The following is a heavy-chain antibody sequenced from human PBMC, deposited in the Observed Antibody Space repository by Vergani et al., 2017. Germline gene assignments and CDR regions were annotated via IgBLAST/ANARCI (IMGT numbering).Heavy chain of an antibody. Sequence: EVQLVESGGGLVQPGRSLRLSCAASGFSFDDYAMHWVRQAPGKGLEWVSGISWNSGSIGYADAVKGRFTISRDNAKNSLYLRMNSLRADDTALYYWAGIDYSSSQNPWGQGTLVTVAS. CDR2: ISWNSGSI. CDR1: GFSFDDYA. V-gene: IGHV3-9*01. D-gene: IGHD6-13*01. J-gene: IGHJ5*02. CDR3: AGIDYSSSQNP.